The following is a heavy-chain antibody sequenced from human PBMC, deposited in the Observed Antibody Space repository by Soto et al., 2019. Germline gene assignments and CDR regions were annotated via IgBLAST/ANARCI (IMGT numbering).Heavy chain of an antibody. D-gene: IGHD3-22*01. V-gene: IGHV3-72*01. Sequence: TGGSLRLSWAGSGFTLSGHYIDWVRPAAGEGLEWVGRSIDKPQGYSTAYAACVKGIFTTSRDESKNSAYLQMNSLKTEDTAVYYCVRATYFSDSSGYTRCLDYWGQGTLVTVSS. J-gene: IGHJ4*02. CDR3: VRATYFSDSSGYTRCLDY. CDR2: SIDKPQGYST. CDR1: GFTLSGHY.